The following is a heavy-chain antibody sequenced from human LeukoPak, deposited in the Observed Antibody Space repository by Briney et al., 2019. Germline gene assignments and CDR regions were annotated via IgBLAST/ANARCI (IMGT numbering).Heavy chain of an antibody. CDR3: ARVPTAMVTFDY. Sequence: SETLSLTCTVSGGSISSSSDYWGWIRQPPGKGLEWIGNIYYSGNTFYNPSLKSRVTISVDTSKNQFSLKLTSVTAADTAVYSCARVPTAMVTFDYWGQGTLVTVSS. V-gene: IGHV4-39*01. J-gene: IGHJ4*02. D-gene: IGHD5-18*01. CDR2: IYYSGNT. CDR1: GGSISSSSDY.